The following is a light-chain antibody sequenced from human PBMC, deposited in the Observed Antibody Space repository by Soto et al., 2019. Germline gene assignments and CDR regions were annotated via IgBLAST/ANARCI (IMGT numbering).Light chain of an antibody. CDR3: QQYGNTTILT. CDR2: GTP. CDR1: RSFDIDS. J-gene: IGKJ3*01. Sequence: SAPLSGYATRSFDIDSIDWYQQRPGQPPSLLFFGTPSLAPGIPDRFRGSRSGTDFTLTISRREPEDFSVYYCQQYGNTTILTFCPVTKVDIK. V-gene: IGKV3-20*01.